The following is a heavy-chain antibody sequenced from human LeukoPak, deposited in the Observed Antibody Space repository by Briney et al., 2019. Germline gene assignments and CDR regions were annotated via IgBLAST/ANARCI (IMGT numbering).Heavy chain of an antibody. CDR2: IKQDGSEK. CDR1: GFTFSSYW. V-gene: IGHV3-7*04. CDR3: ARAYSSSWYGLYYYYYMDV. Sequence: GGSLRLSCAASGFTFSSYWMSWVRQAPGKGLEWAANIKQDGSEKYYVDSVKGRFTISRDNAKNSLYLQMNSLRAEDTAVYYCARAYSSSWYGLYYYYYMDVWGKGTTVTVSS. D-gene: IGHD6-13*01. J-gene: IGHJ6*03.